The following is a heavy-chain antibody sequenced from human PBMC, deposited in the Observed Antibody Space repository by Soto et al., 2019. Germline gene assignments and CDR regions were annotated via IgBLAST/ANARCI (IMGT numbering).Heavy chain of an antibody. D-gene: IGHD3-3*01. CDR3: AKDRVRFLEWLSSDYYYGMDV. V-gene: IGHV3-30*18. J-gene: IGHJ6*02. Sequence: GGSLRLSCAASGFTFSSYGMHWVRQAPGKGLEWVAVISYDGSNKYYADSVKGRFTISRDNSKNTLYLQMNSLRAEDTAVYYCAKDRVRFLEWLSSDYYYGMDVWGQGTTVTVSS. CDR1: GFTFSSYG. CDR2: ISYDGSNK.